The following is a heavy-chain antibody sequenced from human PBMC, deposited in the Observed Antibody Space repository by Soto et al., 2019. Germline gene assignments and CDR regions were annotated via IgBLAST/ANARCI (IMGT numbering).Heavy chain of an antibody. CDR3: ARNSEHFDY. J-gene: IGHJ4*02. V-gene: IGHV3-11*01. Sequence: QVHLVESGGGLVKPGGSLRLSCAASGFTLSDYYMSWVRQAPGKGLEWIAYISSSSRTIYYADCVRGRFTISRDNAENSLFLQMNSLRAEDTALYYCARNSEHFDYWGQGTLVTVSS. CDR2: ISSSSRTI. CDR1: GFTLSDYY. D-gene: IGHD6-13*01.